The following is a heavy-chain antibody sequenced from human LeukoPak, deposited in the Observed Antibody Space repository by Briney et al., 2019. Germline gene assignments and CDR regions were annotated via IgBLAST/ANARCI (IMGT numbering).Heavy chain of an antibody. Sequence: GGSLRLSCAASGFTVSSNYMSWVRQAPGKGLEWVSGIYSGGSTYYADSVKGRFTISRDNSKNTLYLQMNSLRAEDTAVYYCARDYYGSGSPFDYWGEGTLVTVSS. CDR1: GFTVSSNY. V-gene: IGHV3-53*01. D-gene: IGHD3-10*01. J-gene: IGHJ4*02. CDR2: IYSGGST. CDR3: ARDYYGSGSPFDY.